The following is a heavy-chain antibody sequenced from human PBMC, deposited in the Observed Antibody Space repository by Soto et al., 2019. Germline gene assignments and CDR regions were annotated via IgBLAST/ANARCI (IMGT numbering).Heavy chain of an antibody. Sequence: ASVKVSCKASGYTFTSNGISWVRQAPGQGLEWMGWISAYNGNTNYAQKLQGRVTMTTDTSTSTAYMELRSLRSDDTAVYYCARARYYYYYGMDVWGQGTTVTVSS. CDR2: ISAYNGNT. CDR3: ARARYYYYYGMDV. CDR1: GYTFTSNG. J-gene: IGHJ6*02. V-gene: IGHV1-18*04.